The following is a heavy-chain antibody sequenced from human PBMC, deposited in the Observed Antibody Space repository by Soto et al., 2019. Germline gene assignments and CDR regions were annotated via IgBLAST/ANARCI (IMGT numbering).Heavy chain of an antibody. D-gene: IGHD3-22*01. V-gene: IGHV3-30-3*01. CDR2: ISYDGSNK. Sequence: PGGSLRLSCAASGFTFSSYAMHWVRQAPGKGLEWVAVISYDGSNKYYADSVKGRFTISRDNSKNTLYLQMNSLRAEDTAVYYCARSQWLLLPEGAFDIWGQGTMVTVSS. CDR3: ARSQWLLLPEGAFDI. CDR1: GFTFSSYA. J-gene: IGHJ3*02.